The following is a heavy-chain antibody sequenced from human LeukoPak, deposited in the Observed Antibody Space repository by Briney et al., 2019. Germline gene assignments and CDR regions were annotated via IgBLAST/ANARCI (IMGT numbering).Heavy chain of an antibody. D-gene: IGHD3-10*01. Sequence: PGGSLRLSCAASRFTFSTYSMNWVRQAPGKGLEWVSSISSSSSYIYYTDSVKGRFTISRDNAKNSLYLQMNSLRAEDTAVYYCAKNGMVRGVITSGYYMDVWGKGTTVTISS. CDR2: ISSSSSYI. CDR1: RFTFSTYS. J-gene: IGHJ6*03. CDR3: AKNGMVRGVITSGYYMDV. V-gene: IGHV3-21*04.